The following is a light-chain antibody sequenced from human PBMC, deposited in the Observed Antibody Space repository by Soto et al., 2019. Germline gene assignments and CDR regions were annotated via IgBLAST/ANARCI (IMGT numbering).Light chain of an antibody. J-gene: IGKJ2*01. CDR1: QSVSSSSY. CDR2: GAS. Sequence: EIVLTQSPGTLSLSPGERATLSCRASQSVSSSSYLAWYQQKPGQAPRLLIYGASSGATGIPDRFSGSGSATDFTITISRLEPEDFAVYYCRQYGSSPSYTFGQGTKQEIK. V-gene: IGKV3-20*01. CDR3: RQYGSSPSYT.